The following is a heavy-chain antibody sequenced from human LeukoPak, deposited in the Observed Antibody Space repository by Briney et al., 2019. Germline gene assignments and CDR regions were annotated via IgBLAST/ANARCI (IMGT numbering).Heavy chain of an antibody. CDR2: ISSSGTYI. D-gene: IGHD3-16*01. J-gene: IGHJ4*02. Sequence: GGSLRLSCAASGFTFSSYTMNWVRQAPGKGLEWVSSISSSGTYIYYADSVKGRFTISRDNAKDSLYLQMNSLKTDDTAVYFCATFPSVWTRWGQGTLATVSS. CDR1: GFTFSSYT. CDR3: ATFPSVWTR. V-gene: IGHV3-21*01.